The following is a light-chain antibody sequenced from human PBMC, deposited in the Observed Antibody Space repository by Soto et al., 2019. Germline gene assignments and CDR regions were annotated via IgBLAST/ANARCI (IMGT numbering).Light chain of an antibody. V-gene: IGKV1-39*01. CDR2: AAS. Sequence: IQMTQSPSSLSASVGERVTITCRASQSISSYLNWYQQKPGKAPKLLIYAASSLQSGVPSRFSGSGSGTDFTLTISSLQPEDFATYYCQQSYSTRVTFGGGTKVEIK. CDR3: QQSYSTRVT. CDR1: QSISSY. J-gene: IGKJ4*01.